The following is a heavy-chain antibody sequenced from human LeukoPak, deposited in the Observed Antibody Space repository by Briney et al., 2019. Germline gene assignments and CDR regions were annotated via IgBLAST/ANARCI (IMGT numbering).Heavy chain of an antibody. CDR3: ARGGSLVVVPAAISDYYYYYMDV. D-gene: IGHD2-2*01. CDR1: GGTFSSYA. V-gene: IGHV1-69*05. J-gene: IGHJ6*03. Sequence: GASVKVSCKASGGTFSSYAISWVRQAPGQGLEWMGGIIPIFGTANYAQKFQGRVTITTDESTSTAYMELSSLRSEDTAVYYCARGGSLVVVPAAISDYYYYYMDVWGKGTTVTVSS. CDR2: IIPIFGTA.